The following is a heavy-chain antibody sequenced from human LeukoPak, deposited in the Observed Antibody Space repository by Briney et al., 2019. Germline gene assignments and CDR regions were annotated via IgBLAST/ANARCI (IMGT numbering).Heavy chain of an antibody. CDR2: ISSSGSFI. Sequence: AGGSLRLSCAASGLSFSNFEMNWVRQAPGKGLEWVSSISSSGSFIYCADSVKGRFTISRDNAKNSLYLQMNSLRAEDTAVYYCVRDKGWDWGQGTLVTVSS. D-gene: IGHD3-16*01. CDR3: VRDKGWD. V-gene: IGHV3-48*03. CDR1: GLSFSNFE. J-gene: IGHJ4*02.